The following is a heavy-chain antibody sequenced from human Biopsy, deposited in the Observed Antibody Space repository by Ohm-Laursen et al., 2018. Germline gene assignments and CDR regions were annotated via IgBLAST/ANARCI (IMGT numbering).Heavy chain of an antibody. CDR3: VRGVDYYDPYHYYALDV. J-gene: IGHJ6*02. Sequence: GTLSLTCEVYGKTFSDYYWSWIRQPPGKGLEWIGQINHSGRTNYNPSLKSRVTISVDTSKNQLSLKVRSVTAADTAVYYCVRGVDYYDPYHYYALDVWGQGTTVTVSS. V-gene: IGHV4-34*01. CDR2: INHSGRT. D-gene: IGHD3-22*01. CDR1: GKTFSDYY.